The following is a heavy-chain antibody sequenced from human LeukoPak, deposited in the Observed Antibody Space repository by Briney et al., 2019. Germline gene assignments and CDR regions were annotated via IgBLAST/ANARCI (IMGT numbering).Heavy chain of an antibody. CDR2: INHSGST. D-gene: IGHD3-10*01. Sequence: SETLSLTCAVYGGSFSGYYWSWIRQPPGKGLEWIGEINHSGSTNYNPSLKSRVTISVDTSKNQFSLKLSSVTAADTAVYYCAREAIAGLWFGGPDYWGQGTLVTVSS. CDR3: AREAIAGLWFGGPDY. J-gene: IGHJ4*02. CDR1: GGSFSGYY. V-gene: IGHV4-34*01.